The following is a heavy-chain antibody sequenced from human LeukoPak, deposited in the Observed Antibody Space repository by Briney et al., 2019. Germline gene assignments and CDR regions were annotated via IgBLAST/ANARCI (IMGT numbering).Heavy chain of an antibody. CDR3: ARDGGVGMGAYYYYYMDV. D-gene: IGHD3-16*01. CDR2: IYYSGST. J-gene: IGHJ6*03. CDR1: GGSISSSSYY. Sequence: SETLSLTCTVSGGSISSSSYYWGWIRQPPGKGLEWIGSIYYSGSTYYNPSLKSRVTISVDTSKNQFSLKLSSVTAADTAVYYCARDGGVGMGAYYYYYMDVWGKGTTVTISS. V-gene: IGHV4-39*02.